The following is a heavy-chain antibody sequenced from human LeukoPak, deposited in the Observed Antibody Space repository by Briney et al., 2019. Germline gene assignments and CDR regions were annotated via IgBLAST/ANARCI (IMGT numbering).Heavy chain of an antibody. CDR1: GFTFSSYS. CDR2: ITSSSSPI. J-gene: IGHJ3*02. CDR3: ARDLIAVGDAFDI. Sequence: PGGSLRLSCAASGFTFSSYSMNWVRQAPGKGLEWVSYITSSSSPIYYADSVKGRFTISRDNAKNSLYLQMNSLRDEDTAVYYCARDLIAVGDAFDIWGQGTMVTVSS. D-gene: IGHD6-19*01. V-gene: IGHV3-48*02.